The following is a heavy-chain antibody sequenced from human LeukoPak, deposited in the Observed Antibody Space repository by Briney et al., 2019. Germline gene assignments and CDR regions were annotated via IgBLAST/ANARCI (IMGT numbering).Heavy chain of an antibody. D-gene: IGHD6-13*01. V-gene: IGHV6-1*01. CDR1: GDSFSSNSAA. Sequence: SQTLSLTCAISGDSFSSNSAAWNWLRQSPSRGLEWLGRTYYRSKWYNDYAVSVKSRITINPDTSKNQFSLQLNSVTPEDTAVYYCARQSSSWYPDDYYYYYYMDVWGKGTTVTVSS. CDR3: ARQSSSWYPDDYYYYYYMDV. CDR2: TYYRSKWYN. J-gene: IGHJ6*03.